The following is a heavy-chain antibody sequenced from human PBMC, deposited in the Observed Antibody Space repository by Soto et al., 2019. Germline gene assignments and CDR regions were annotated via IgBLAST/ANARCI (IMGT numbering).Heavy chain of an antibody. V-gene: IGHV1-69*01. CDR1: GGTFGSYA. CDR2: LIPIPSTA. D-gene: IGHD2-2*01. J-gene: IGHJ6*01. CDR3: ARSPGSSTILAIYYYYYYGMDV. Sequence: QVQLVQSGAEVKKPGSSVKASCKASGGTFGSYAISWVRQAPGQGLEWMGGLIPIPSTANYVQKFQGRVTLAVEESTSTASMERSIMISESTALYYWARSPGSSTILAIYYYYYYGMDVCGQGTTVAVAS.